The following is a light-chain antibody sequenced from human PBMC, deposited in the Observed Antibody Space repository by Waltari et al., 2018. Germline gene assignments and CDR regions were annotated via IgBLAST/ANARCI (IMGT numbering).Light chain of an antibody. Sequence: DIQMTQSPSSLSASVGDRVTITCRASHNIINFLSWYQQKPGRAPRLLMYAASTLQSGVPSRFSGSGSGTDFTLTINSLQPEDIETYYCQQSYTNPPAFAAGTKVEIK. V-gene: IGKV1-39*01. CDR1: HNIINF. CDR3: QQSYTNPPA. J-gene: IGKJ4*01. CDR2: AAS.